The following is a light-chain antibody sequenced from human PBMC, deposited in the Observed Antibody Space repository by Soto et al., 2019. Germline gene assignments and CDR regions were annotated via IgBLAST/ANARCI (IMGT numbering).Light chain of an antibody. CDR2: EIS. V-gene: IGKV2-24*01. CDR1: QSLVHTIGKTF. Sequence: DVVLTQTPLSSSVTLGQPAAISCRSSQSLVHTIGKTFLSWLHQRPGQPPRLLIYEISKRVSGVPDRFSGSGAGTDFTLTSSRVEAEDVGIYYCMQATQSPTFGPGTKVDIK. CDR3: MQATQSPT. J-gene: IGKJ3*01.